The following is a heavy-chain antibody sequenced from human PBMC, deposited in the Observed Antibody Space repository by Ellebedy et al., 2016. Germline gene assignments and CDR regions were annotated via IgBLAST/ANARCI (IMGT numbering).Heavy chain of an antibody. J-gene: IGHJ4*02. D-gene: IGHD3-3*01. V-gene: IGHV4-34*01. CDR1: GGSFSGYY. CDR3: ARAGSGYDY. CDR2: INHSGST. Sequence: SETLSLXXAVYGGSFSGYYWSWIRQPPGKGLEWIGEINHSGSTNYNPSLKSRVTISVDTSKNQFSLKLSSVTAADTAVYYCARAGSGYDYWGQGTLVTVSS.